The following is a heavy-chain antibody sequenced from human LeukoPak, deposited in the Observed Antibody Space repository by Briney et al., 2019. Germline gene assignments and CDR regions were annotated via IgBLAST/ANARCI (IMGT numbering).Heavy chain of an antibody. Sequence: QPGRSLRLSCAASGFTFSSYVMHWVRQAPGKGLEWVAVISYDGSNQYYADSVKGRFTISRDNSKNTLYLQMNSLRAEDTAVYYCARDPIQRGRYFDYWGQGTLVTVSS. CDR3: ARDPIQRGRYFDY. CDR2: ISYDGSNQ. V-gene: IGHV3-30*04. CDR1: GFTFSSYV. J-gene: IGHJ4*02. D-gene: IGHD5-18*01.